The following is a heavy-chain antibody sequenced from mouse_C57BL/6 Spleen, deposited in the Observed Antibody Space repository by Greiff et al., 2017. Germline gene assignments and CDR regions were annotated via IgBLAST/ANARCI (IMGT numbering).Heavy chain of an antibody. J-gene: IGHJ2*01. D-gene: IGHD1-1*01. Sequence: VQLQQPGTELVKPGASVKLSCKASGYTFTSYWMHWVKQRPGQGLEWIGNINPSNGGTNYNAKFQSKATLTVDKSDSTAYMQLSSLTSEDSAVYYCATPPYYGSSYYFDYWGQGTTLTVSS. CDR3: ATPPYYGSSYYFDY. CDR2: INPSNGGT. CDR1: GYTFTSYW. V-gene: IGHV1-53*01.